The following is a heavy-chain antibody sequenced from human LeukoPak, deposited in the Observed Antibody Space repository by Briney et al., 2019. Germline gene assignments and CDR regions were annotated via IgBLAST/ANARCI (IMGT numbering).Heavy chain of an antibody. V-gene: IGHV1-2*02. D-gene: IGHD6-13*01. Sequence: GASVKVSCKASGYTFTGYYMHWVRQAPGQGLEWMGWINPNSGGTNYAQKFQGRVTMTRDTSISTAYMELSRLRSDDTAVYYCARDLDGSSWSLSGAFDIWGQGTMVTVSS. CDR1: GYTFTGYY. CDR2: INPNSGGT. J-gene: IGHJ3*02. CDR3: ARDLDGSSWSLSGAFDI.